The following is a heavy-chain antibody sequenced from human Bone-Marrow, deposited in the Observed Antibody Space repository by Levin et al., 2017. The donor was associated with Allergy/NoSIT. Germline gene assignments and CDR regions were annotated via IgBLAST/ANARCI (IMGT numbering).Heavy chain of an antibody. D-gene: IGHD2-8*02. Sequence: GESLKISCKASGYTFTGYYMHWVRQAPGQGLEWMGWINPNSGGTNYAQKFQGRVTMTRDTSIGTAYMELSRLRSDDTAVYYCARTHQQIVLAAFDIWGQGTMVTVSS. CDR1: GYTFTGYY. J-gene: IGHJ3*02. V-gene: IGHV1-2*02. CDR3: ARTHQQIVLAAFDI. CDR2: INPNSGGT.